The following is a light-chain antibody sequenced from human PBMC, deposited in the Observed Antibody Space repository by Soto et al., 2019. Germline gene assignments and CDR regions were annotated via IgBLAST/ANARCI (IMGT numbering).Light chain of an antibody. J-gene: IGKJ3*01. V-gene: IGKV3-20*01. Sequence: EIVLTQSPGTLSLSPGERATLSCRTSQSVSSTYLAWYQQKPGQAPRLLIYVASNRATGIPDRFSGSGSGTDFTLTISRLEPEDFAVYYCQQYGSSPAVTFGPGTKVDIK. CDR1: QSVSSTY. CDR3: QQYGSSPAVT. CDR2: VAS.